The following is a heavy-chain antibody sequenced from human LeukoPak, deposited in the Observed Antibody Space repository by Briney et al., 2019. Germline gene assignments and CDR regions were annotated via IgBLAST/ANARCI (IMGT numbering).Heavy chain of an antibody. CDR2: IYTSGST. CDR3: ARETYDILTGYNYYYYYMDV. J-gene: IGHJ6*03. CDR1: GGSFSGYY. V-gene: IGHV4-4*07. Sequence: PSETLSLTCAVYGGSFSGYYWSWIRQPAGKGLEWIGRIYTSGSTNYNPSLKSRVTISVDTSKNQFSLKLSSVTAADTAVYYCARETYDILTGYNYYYYYMDVWGKGTTVTISS. D-gene: IGHD3-9*01.